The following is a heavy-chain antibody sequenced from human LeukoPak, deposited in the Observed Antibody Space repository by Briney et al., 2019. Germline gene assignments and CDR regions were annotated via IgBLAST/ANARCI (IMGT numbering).Heavy chain of an antibody. V-gene: IGHV1-69*13. Sequence: SVKVSCKASGGTFSSYAISWVRQAPGQGLEWMGGIIPIFGTANYAQKFQGRVTITADESTSTAYMELSSLRSEDTAVYYCARDSSDYYDSSRAFDYWGQGTLVTISS. J-gene: IGHJ4*02. CDR2: IIPIFGTA. D-gene: IGHD3-22*01. CDR1: GGTFSSYA. CDR3: ARDSSDYYDSSRAFDY.